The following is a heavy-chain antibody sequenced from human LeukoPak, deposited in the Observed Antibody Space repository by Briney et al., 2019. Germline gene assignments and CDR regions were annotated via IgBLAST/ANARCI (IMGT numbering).Heavy chain of an antibody. V-gene: IGHV3-66*01. CDR3: ARESFAARWD. CDR1: GFTVSSNY. J-gene: IGHJ4*02. D-gene: IGHD6-6*01. Sequence: GGPLRLSCAASGFTVSSNYMSWVRQAPGKGLEWVSVIYSGGSTYYADSVKGRFTISRDNSKNTLYLQMNSLRAEDTAVYYCARESFAARWDWGQGTLVTVSS. CDR2: IYSGGST.